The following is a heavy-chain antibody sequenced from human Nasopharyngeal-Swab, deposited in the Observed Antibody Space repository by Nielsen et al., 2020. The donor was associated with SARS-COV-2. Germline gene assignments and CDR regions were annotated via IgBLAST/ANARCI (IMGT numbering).Heavy chain of an antibody. Sequence: GESLKISCAASGFTFSSYGMHWVRQAPGKGLEWVAVIWYDGSNKYYADSVKGRFTISRDNSKNTLYLQMNSLRAEDRAVYYCARDRRFLEWLLGMDVWGQGTTVTVSS. V-gene: IGHV3-33*01. CDR3: ARDRRFLEWLLGMDV. D-gene: IGHD3-3*01. CDR2: IWYDGSNK. CDR1: GFTFSSYG. J-gene: IGHJ6*02.